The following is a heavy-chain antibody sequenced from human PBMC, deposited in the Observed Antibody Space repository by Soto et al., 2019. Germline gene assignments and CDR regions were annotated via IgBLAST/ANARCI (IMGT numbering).Heavy chain of an antibody. J-gene: IGHJ4*02. V-gene: IGHV4-34*01. D-gene: IGHD3-16*02. CDR1: GGSFSGYY. CDR2: INHSGST. CDR3: VTTRGLHLGDLSSPQFDY. Sequence: PSETLSLTCAVYGGSFSGYYWSWIRQPPGKGLEWIGEINHSGSTNYNPSLKSRVTISVDTSKNQFSLKLSSVTAADTAVYYCVTTRGLHLGDLSSPQFDYWGQGTLVTVSS.